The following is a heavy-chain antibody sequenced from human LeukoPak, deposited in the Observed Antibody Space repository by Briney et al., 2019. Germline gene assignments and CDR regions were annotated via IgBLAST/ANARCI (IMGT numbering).Heavy chain of an antibody. J-gene: IGHJ4*02. CDR1: GFTFSNYG. Sequence: GGSLRLSCAASGFTFSNYGMNWVRQAPRKGLEWVANIKQDGSEKKYVDSVKGRFTISRDNAKNSVYLQMNSLGVEDTAVYYCVRGGRGERPNYWGQGTLVTVSS. CDR3: VRGGRGERPNY. CDR2: IKQDGSEK. D-gene: IGHD1-26*01. V-gene: IGHV3-7*01.